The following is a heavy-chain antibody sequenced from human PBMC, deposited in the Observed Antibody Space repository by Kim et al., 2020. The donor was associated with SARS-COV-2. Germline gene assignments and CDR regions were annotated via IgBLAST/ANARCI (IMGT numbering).Heavy chain of an antibody. V-gene: IGHV4-31*03. J-gene: IGHJ6*02. Sequence: SETLSLTCTVSGGSISSGGYYWSWIRQHPGKGLEWIGYIYYSGSTYYNPSLKSRVTISVDTSKNQFSLKLSSVTAADTAVYYCARAPLKNPVPLGYYYYFGMDVRGQGTTVTVSS. CDR1: GGSISSGGYY. CDR2: IYYSGST. CDR3: ARAPLKNPVPLGYYYYFGMDV.